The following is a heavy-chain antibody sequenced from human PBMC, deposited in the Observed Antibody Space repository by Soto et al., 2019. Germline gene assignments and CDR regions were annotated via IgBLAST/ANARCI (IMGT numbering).Heavy chain of an antibody. CDR1: GFTFSSYG. CDR2: ISYDGSNK. Sequence: QVQLVESGGGVVQPGRSLRLSCAASGFTFSSYGVHWVSQAPGKGLEWVAVISYDGSNKHYADSVKGRFTISRDNSKTNLYLQMNSLRAEDTAVDYCERDQYSSGWMGYDYYYGVDVWGQGTTVTVYS. V-gene: IGHV3-30-3*01. CDR3: ERDQYSSGWMGYDYYYGVDV. J-gene: IGHJ6*02. D-gene: IGHD6-19*01.